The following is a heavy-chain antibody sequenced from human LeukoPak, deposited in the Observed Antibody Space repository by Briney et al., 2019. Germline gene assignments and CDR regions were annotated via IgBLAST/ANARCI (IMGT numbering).Heavy chain of an antibody. V-gene: IGHV3-66*01. CDR3: AKDLVSTVHRRPTGYYYGMDV. CDR1: GFTVSSNY. D-gene: IGHD4-17*01. J-gene: IGHJ6*02. Sequence: PGGSLRLSCAASGFTVSSNYMSWVRQAPGKGLEWVSVIYSGGSTYYADSVKGRFTISRDNSKNTLYLQMNSLRAEDTAVYYCAKDLVSTVHRRPTGYYYGMDVWGQGTTVTVSS. CDR2: IYSGGST.